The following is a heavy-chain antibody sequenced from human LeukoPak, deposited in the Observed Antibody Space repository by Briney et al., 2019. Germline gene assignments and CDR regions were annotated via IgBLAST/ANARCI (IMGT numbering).Heavy chain of an antibody. CDR2: ISYDGSNK. CDR3: ARPHSGHLFDY. D-gene: IGHD3-10*01. J-gene: IGHJ4*02. V-gene: IGHV3-30*03. Sequence: WRSLRLSCAASGFIFSRNGMHWVRQAPGKGLEWVAVISYDGSNKYYADSVKGRFTISRDNSKDTLYLQMNSLRAEDTAVYYCARPHSGHLFDYWGQGTLVTVSS. CDR1: GFIFSRNG.